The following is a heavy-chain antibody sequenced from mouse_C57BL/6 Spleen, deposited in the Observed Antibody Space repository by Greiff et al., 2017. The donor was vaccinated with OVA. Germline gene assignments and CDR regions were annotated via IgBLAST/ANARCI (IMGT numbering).Heavy chain of an antibody. Sequence: QVQLQQSGAELVRPGASVTLSCKASGYTFTDYEMHWVKQTPVQGLEWIGAIDPETGGTDYNQKFKGKAILTADKSSSTAYMELRSLTSEDSAVYYCTRTDSYYVAYWGQGTLVTVAA. CDR3: TRTDSYYVAY. CDR2: IDPETGGT. D-gene: IGHD2-3*01. J-gene: IGHJ3*01. CDR1: GYTFTDYE. V-gene: IGHV1-15*01.